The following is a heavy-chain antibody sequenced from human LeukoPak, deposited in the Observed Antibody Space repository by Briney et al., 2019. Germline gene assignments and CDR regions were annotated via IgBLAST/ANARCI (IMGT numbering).Heavy chain of an antibody. CDR1: GGSFSGYY. CDR3: AGGGQWLVYDF. D-gene: IGHD6-19*01. V-gene: IGHV4-34*01. CDR2: INHSGST. Sequence: KPSETLSLTCAVYGGSFSGYYWSWIRQPPGKGLEWIGEINHSGSTNYNPSLKSRVATSVDTSKNQFSLKLSSVTAADTAVYYCAGGGQWLVYDFWGQGTLVTVSS. J-gene: IGHJ4*02.